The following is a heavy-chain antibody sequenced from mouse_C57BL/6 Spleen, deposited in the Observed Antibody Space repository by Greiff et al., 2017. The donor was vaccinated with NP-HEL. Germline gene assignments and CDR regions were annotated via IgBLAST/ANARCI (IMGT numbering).Heavy chain of an antibody. CDR1: GYTFTSYW. D-gene: IGHD1-1*01. CDR2: INPSNGGT. V-gene: IGHV1-53*01. CDR3: ARYLGSSRYFDV. J-gene: IGHJ1*03. Sequence: VQLQQPGTELVKPGASVKLSCKASGYTFTSYWMHWVKQRPGQGLEWIGNINPSNGGTNYNEKFKSKATMTVDKSSSTAYMQLSSLTSEDSAVYYGARYLGSSRYFDVWGTGTTVTVSS.